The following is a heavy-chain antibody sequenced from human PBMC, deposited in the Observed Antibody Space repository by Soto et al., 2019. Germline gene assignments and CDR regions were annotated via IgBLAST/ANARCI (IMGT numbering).Heavy chain of an antibody. Sequence: PGGSLRLSCAASGFTFSNAWMSWVRQAPGKGLEWVGRIKSKTDGGTTGYAAPVKGRFAISRDDSKDTLYLQMNSLKTEDTAVYYCTTDHNNYDFWSGYSFEAFDIWGQGTMVTVSS. J-gene: IGHJ3*02. D-gene: IGHD3-3*01. CDR3: TTDHNNYDFWSGYSFEAFDI. CDR1: GFTFSNAW. CDR2: IKSKTDGGTT. V-gene: IGHV3-15*01.